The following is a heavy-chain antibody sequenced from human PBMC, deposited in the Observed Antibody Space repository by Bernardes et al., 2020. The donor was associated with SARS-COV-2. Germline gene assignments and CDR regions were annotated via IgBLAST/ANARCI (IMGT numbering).Heavy chain of an antibody. D-gene: IGHD2-2*01. CDR2: IKSDGSST. J-gene: IGHJ6*02. CDR3: ARGDCSSASCYAWNYGLDV. CDR1: GFTFSDFW. Sequence: GGSLRLSCAASGFTFSDFWIHWVRQAPGKGLVWVSRIKSDGSSTNYADSVKGRFTISRDNAKNTLYLQMNSLRAEDTAVYYCARGDCSSASCYAWNYGLDVWGQGTTVTVSS. V-gene: IGHV3-74*01.